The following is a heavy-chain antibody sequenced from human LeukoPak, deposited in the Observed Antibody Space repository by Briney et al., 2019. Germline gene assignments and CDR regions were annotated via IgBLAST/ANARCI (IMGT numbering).Heavy chain of an antibody. Sequence: GGSLRLSCAASGFTFSSYSMNWVRQAPGKGLERVSAISGSGGSTYYADSVKGRFTISRDNSKNTLYLQMNSLRAEDTAVYYCAKDLATTFDYWGQGTLVTVSS. CDR2: ISGSGGST. V-gene: IGHV3-23*01. D-gene: IGHD5-12*01. CDR3: AKDLATTFDY. CDR1: GFTFSSYS. J-gene: IGHJ4*02.